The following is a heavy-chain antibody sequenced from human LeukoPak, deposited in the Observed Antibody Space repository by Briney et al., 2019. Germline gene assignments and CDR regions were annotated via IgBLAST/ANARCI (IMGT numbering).Heavy chain of an antibody. CDR1: GDSLSSNSAA. J-gene: IGHJ4*02. CDR3: ARGIAVAGFDY. CDR2: TYYRSKWNN. Sequence: SQTLSLTRAISGDSLSSNSAAWSSIRQSPSRGLEWLGRTYYRSKWNNDYAVSVKSRITINPDTSKNQFSLQLNSVTPEDTAVYYCARGIAVAGFDYWGQGTLVTVSS. V-gene: IGHV6-1*01. D-gene: IGHD6-19*01.